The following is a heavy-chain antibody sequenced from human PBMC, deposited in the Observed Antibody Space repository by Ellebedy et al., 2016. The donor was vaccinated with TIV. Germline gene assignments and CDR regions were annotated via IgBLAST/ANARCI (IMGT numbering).Heavy chain of an antibody. CDR1: GYTFTSYD. CDR3: ARVRAARPRNYYYMDV. J-gene: IGHJ6*03. V-gene: IGHV1-8*01. CDR2: MNPNSGNT. Sequence: ASVKVSCXASGYTFTSYDINWVRQATGQGLEWMGWMNPNSGNTGYAQKLQGRVTMTRNTSISTAYMELSSLRSEDTAVYYCARVRAARPRNYYYMDVWGKGTTVTVSS. D-gene: IGHD6-6*01.